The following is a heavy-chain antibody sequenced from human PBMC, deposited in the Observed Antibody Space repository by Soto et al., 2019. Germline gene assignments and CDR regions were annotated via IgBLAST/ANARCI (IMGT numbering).Heavy chain of an antibody. CDR3: TTDSRTTLPEIRFDY. CDR2: ISWNSGSI. D-gene: IGHD1-26*01. Sequence: PGGSLRLSCAASGFTFDDYAMHWVRQAPGKGLEWVSGISWNSGSIGYADSVKGRFTISRDNAKNSLYLQMNSLRAEDTGVYYCTTDSRTTLPEIRFDYWGHGTQVTVSS. J-gene: IGHJ4*01. V-gene: IGHV3-9*01. CDR1: GFTFDDYA.